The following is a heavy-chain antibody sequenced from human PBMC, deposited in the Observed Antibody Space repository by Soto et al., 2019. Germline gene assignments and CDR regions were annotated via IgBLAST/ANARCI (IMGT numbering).Heavy chain of an antibody. Sequence: QVQLVQSGAEVKKPGSSVKVSCKASGGTFSSYTISWVRQAPGQGLEWMGRIIPILGIANYAQKFQGRVKITADKSTSTAYMELSSLRSEDTAVYYCVGYYYGSGIPGYYYGMDVWGQGTTVTVSS. V-gene: IGHV1-69*02. CDR1: GGTFSSYT. J-gene: IGHJ6*02. CDR3: VGYYYGSGIPGYYYGMDV. CDR2: IIPILGIA. D-gene: IGHD3-10*01.